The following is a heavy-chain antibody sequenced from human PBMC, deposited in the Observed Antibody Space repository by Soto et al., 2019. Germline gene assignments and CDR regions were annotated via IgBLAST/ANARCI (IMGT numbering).Heavy chain of an antibody. D-gene: IGHD3-22*01. Sequence: GGSLRLSCAASGFTFSNAWMRWVRQAPGKGLEWVGRIKSKTDGGTTDYAAPVKGRFTISRDDSKNKLYLQMNSLKTEDTAVYYCTTEVDYDDSSGYYLYYFDYWCQGTLHTVSS. J-gene: IGHJ4*02. V-gene: IGHV3-15*01. CDR2: IKSKTDGGTT. CDR1: GFTFSNAW. CDR3: TTEVDYDDSSGYYLYYFDY.